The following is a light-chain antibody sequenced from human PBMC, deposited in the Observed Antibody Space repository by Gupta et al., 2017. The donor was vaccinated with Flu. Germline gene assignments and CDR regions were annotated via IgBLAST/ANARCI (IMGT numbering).Light chain of an antibody. CDR3: HQCFSIPGT. CDR1: QYISNY. J-gene: IGKJ2*01. CDR2: CAS. Sequence: PSSLSASVSDRFSHTVLATQYISNYLAWYQQKAGQAPHLLILCASRVESGVPSRFSGSDSGTDFTLTISGLQAEDFAIYYCHQCFSIPGTFGQGTKMDIK. V-gene: IGKV1-39*01.